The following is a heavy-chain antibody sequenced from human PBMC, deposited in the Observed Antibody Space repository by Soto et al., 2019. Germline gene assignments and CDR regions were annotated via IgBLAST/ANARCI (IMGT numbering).Heavy chain of an antibody. CDR3: ARTVFGVVTLAFDM. D-gene: IGHD3-3*01. Sequence: QVHLVQSGAEVQKPGSSVNVSCKASGGTFGSNAIAWVREVPGQGLEWMGWIIPIFGTTHYAQKFQGRVTITADESTGTVYMDLSSLRSDDTAVYYCARTVFGVVTLAFDMWGQGTLLTVSS. CDR2: IIPIFGTT. J-gene: IGHJ3*02. CDR1: GGTFGSNA. V-gene: IGHV1-69*01.